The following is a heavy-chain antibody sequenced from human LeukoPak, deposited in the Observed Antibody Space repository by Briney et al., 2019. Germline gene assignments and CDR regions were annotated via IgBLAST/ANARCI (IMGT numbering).Heavy chain of an antibody. CDR1: GGSISSYY. CDR2: IYHSGST. J-gene: IGHJ3*02. V-gene: IGHV4-59*12. CDR3: ARATPYGSGTPHSAFDI. D-gene: IGHD3-10*01. Sequence: PSETLSLTCTVSGGSISSYYWSWIRQPPGKGLEWIGYIYHSGSTYYNPSLKSRVTISVDRSKNQFSLKLSSVTAADTAVYYCARATPYGSGTPHSAFDIWGQGTMVTVSS.